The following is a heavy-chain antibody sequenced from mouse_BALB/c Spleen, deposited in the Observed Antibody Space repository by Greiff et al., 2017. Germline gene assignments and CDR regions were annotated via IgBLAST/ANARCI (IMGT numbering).Heavy chain of an antibody. V-gene: IGHV5-6*02. Sequence: DVMLVESGGDLVKPGGSLKLSCAASGFTFSSYGMSWVRQTPDKRLEWVATISSGGSYTYYPDSVKGRFTISRDNAKNTLYLQMSSLKSEDTAMYYCARHDYYGDYWGQGTTLTVSS. CDR1: GFTFSSYG. D-gene: IGHD2-4*01. CDR3: ARHDYYGDY. J-gene: IGHJ2*01. CDR2: ISSGGSYT.